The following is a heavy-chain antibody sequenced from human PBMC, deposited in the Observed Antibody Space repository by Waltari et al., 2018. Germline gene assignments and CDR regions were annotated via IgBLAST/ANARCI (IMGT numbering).Heavy chain of an antibody. CDR1: GGSISSYY. Sequence: QVQLQESGPGLVKPSETLSLTCTVSGGSISSYYWSWTRQPPGKGLEWIGYIYYSGSTNYNPSLKSRVTISVDTSKNQFSLKLSSVTAADTAVYYCARRGYYDFWSGRNYYYGMDVWGQGTTVTVSS. CDR3: ARRGYYDFWSGRNYYYGMDV. D-gene: IGHD3-3*01. CDR2: IYYSGST. J-gene: IGHJ6*02. V-gene: IGHV4-59*01.